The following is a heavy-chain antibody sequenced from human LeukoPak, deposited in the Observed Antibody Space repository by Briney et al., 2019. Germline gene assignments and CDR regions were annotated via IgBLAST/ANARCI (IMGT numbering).Heavy chain of an antibody. J-gene: IGHJ4*02. D-gene: IGHD4-17*01. CDR3: ARDSGEARYGDYSFDY. CDR1: GFTFSSYE. Sequence: GGSLRLSCAASGFTFSSYEMNWVRQAPGKGLEWVSYISSSGGTIYYADSVKGRFTISRDNAKNSLYLQMNSLRAEDTAVYYCARDSGEARYGDYSFDYWGQGTLVTVSS. V-gene: IGHV3-48*03. CDR2: ISSSGGTI.